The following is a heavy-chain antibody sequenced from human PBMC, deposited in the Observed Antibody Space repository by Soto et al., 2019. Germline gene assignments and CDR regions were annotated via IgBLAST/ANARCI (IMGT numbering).Heavy chain of an antibody. CDR2: ISGSGGST. CDR3: AYSSAPFDY. D-gene: IGHD6-25*01. Sequence: EVQLLESGGGLGQPGGSLRLSCAASGFTFSSYAMSWVRQAPGKGLEWVSAISGSGGSTYYADSVKGRFTISRDNSKNTLDLKMTSLRAEDTAVYYCAYSSAPFDYWGQGTLVTVSS. J-gene: IGHJ4*02. CDR1: GFTFSSYA. V-gene: IGHV3-23*01.